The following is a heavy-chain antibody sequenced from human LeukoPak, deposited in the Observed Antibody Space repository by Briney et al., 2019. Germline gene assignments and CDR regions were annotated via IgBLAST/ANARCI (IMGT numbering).Heavy chain of an antibody. D-gene: IGHD6-13*01. Sequence: GEPLQTSCKGSGYSFNSYWISWVRQMPGKGLEWMGVIYPRDSDTRYSPSFQGQVTISDDKSINTAYLQCRSLKSSHTAIYYCARTQDRISARSWGQGTLVTVSS. CDR2: IYPRDSDT. CDR3: ARTQDRISARS. CDR1: GYSFNSYW. J-gene: IGHJ4*02. V-gene: IGHV5-51*01.